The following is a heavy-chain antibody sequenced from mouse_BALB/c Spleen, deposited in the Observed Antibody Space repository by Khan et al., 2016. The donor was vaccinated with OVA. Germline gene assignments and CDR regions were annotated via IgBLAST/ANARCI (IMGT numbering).Heavy chain of an antibody. J-gene: IGHJ3*01. D-gene: IGHD1-1*01. Sequence: EVELVESGGDLVKPGGSLKLSCAASGFTFSTYGMSWVRQAPDKRLEWVATVSTGGSYTCYPDSVKGRFTIFRDNAKNTLYLQISGLRSEDTAMVYCTGLAYYYDSEGFAYWGQGTLVTVSA. CDR3: TGLAYYYDSEGFAY. CDR1: GFTFSTYG. V-gene: IGHV5-6*01. CDR2: VSTGGSYT.